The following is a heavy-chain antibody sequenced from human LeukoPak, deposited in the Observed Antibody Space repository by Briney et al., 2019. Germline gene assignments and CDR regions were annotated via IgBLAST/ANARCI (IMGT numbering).Heavy chain of an antibody. Sequence: SETLSLTCTVSGGSISNYYWSWIRQPPGKGLEWIGYIYYSGSTNYNPSLKSRVTISVDTSKNQFSLKLSSVTAADTAVYYCARHDTSYCGGDCYSYYFDYWGQGTLVTVSS. CDR1: GGSISNYY. V-gene: IGHV4-59*08. CDR3: ARHDTSYCGGDCYSYYFDY. D-gene: IGHD2-21*02. CDR2: IYYSGST. J-gene: IGHJ4*02.